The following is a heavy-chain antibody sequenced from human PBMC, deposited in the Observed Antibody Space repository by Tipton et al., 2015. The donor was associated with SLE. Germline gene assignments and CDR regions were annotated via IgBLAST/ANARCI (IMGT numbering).Heavy chain of an antibody. CDR1: GFSFSTYG. Sequence: QLVQSGGGVVQPGRSLRLSCAASGFSFSTYGMHWVRQTPGKGLEWVTFISYDGSNKYYGDSVKGRFTISRDNSKNTLYLQMNSLRAEDTGVYFCAKDQGVGWGQGTMVTVSS. CDR2: ISYDGSNK. D-gene: IGHD2-8*01. V-gene: IGHV3-30*18. CDR3: AKDQGVG. J-gene: IGHJ3*01.